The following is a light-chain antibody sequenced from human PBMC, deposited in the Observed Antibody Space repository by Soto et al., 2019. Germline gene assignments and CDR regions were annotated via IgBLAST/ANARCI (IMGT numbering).Light chain of an antibody. CDR1: SSDVGNYNY. V-gene: IGLV2-14*01. CDR2: DVS. CDR3: SSYTSSSTYV. Sequence: QSVLTQPACVSGAPGQSITISCTGTSSDVGNYNYVSWYQQHPGKAPKLMIYDVSNRPSGVSNRFSGSKSGITASLTISGLQAEDEADYYCSSYTSSSTYVFGTGTKVTV. J-gene: IGLJ1*01.